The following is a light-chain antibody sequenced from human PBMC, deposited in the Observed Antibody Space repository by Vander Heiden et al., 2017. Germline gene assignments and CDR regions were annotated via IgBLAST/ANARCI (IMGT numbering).Light chain of an antibody. Sequence: QSVLTQPLSVSAAPGQKVPISCSGSNSNFGNNLGSWYQHLPGTAPKLLMYDNNKRPSGIPDRFSGSKSGTSATLGITGLQTGDEADYYCGTWDSSLSAVVFGGGSKLTVL. V-gene: IGLV1-51*01. J-gene: IGLJ2*01. CDR3: GTWDSSLSAVV. CDR1: NSNFGNNL. CDR2: DNN.